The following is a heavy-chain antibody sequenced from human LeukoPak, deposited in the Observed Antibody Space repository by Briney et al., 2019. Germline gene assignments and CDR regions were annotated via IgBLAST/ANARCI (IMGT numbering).Heavy chain of an antibody. D-gene: IGHD3-22*01. CDR2: IWYDGSNK. Sequence: GGSLRLSCAAPGFTFSSYGMHWVRQAPGKGLEWVAVIWYDGSNKYYADSVKGRFTISRDNSKNTLYLQMNSLRAEDTAAYYCARDALISVGDSSGYSLWGQGTLVTVSS. V-gene: IGHV3-33*01. CDR3: ARDALISVGDSSGYSL. J-gene: IGHJ4*02. CDR1: GFTFSSYG.